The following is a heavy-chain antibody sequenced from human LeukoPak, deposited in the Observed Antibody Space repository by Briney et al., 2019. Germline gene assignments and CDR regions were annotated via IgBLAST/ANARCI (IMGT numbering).Heavy chain of an antibody. CDR2: IKQDGSEK. D-gene: IGHD6-13*01. CDR1: GFTFSSYW. J-gene: IGHJ4*02. V-gene: IGHV3-7*01. Sequence: PGGSLRLSCAASGFTFSSYWMSWVRQAPGKGLEWVANIKQDGSEKYYVDSVKGRFTISRDNAKNSLYLQMNSLRAEDTAVYYCARAKVAAAGTAFDYWGQGTLVTVSS. CDR3: ARAKVAAAGTAFDY.